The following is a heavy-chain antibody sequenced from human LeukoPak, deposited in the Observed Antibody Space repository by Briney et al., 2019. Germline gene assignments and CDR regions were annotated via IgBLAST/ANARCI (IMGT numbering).Heavy chain of an antibody. V-gene: IGHV1-3*03. CDR1: GYTFTSYA. CDR3: ARGGNWYYGDYVLFDY. J-gene: IGHJ4*02. D-gene: IGHD4-17*01. CDR2: INAGNGNT. Sequence: GASVKVSCKASGYTFTSYAMHWVRQAPGQRLEWMGWINAGNGNTKYSQEFQGRVTITRDTSASTAYMELSSLRSEDMAVYYCARGGNWYYGDYVLFDYWGQGTLVTVSS.